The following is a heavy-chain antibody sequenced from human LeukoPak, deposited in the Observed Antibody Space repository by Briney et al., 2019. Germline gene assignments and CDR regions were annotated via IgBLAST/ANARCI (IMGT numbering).Heavy chain of an antibody. V-gene: IGHV4-59*08. CDR1: GGSISSYY. Sequence: SETLSLTCTVSGGSISSYYWSWIRQPPGKGLEWIGYIYYSGSTNYNPSLKSRVTISVDTSKNQFSLKLNSVTAADTAVYYCARGVPYDFWSGYYLGWFDPWGQGTLVTVSS. CDR3: ARGVPYDFWSGYYLGWFDP. CDR2: IYYSGST. J-gene: IGHJ5*02. D-gene: IGHD3-3*01.